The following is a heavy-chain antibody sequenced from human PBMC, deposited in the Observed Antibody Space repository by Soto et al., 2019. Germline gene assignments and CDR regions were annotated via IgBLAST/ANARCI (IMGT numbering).Heavy chain of an antibody. CDR3: ARSLLTGYYPYYYYYYGMDV. CDR2: INPNSGGT. Sequence: ASVKVSCKASGYTFTGYYMHWVRQAPGQGLEWMGWINPNSGGTNYAQKFQGRVTMTRDTSISTAYMELSRLRSDDTAVYYCARSLLTGYYPYYYYYYGMDVWGQGTTVTVSS. D-gene: IGHD3-9*01. CDR1: GYTFTGYY. V-gene: IGHV1-2*02. J-gene: IGHJ6*02.